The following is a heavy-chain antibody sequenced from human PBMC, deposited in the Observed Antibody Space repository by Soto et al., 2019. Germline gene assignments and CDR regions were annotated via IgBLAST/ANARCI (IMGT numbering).Heavy chain of an antibody. V-gene: IGHV3-23*01. CDR1: GFTFSTYG. CDR3: AKRVAYCCSSAYFDY. D-gene: IGHD2-15*01. J-gene: IGHJ4*02. CDR2: INDSGDT. Sequence: EVQLLESGGDLVQPGGSLRLSCAASGFTFSTYGMTWVRQAPGKGLEWVSSINDSGDTYYGDSVKGRFNISSENAQSTLYMQMNSLSAEDTAVYYCAKRVAYCCSSAYFDYWAQGTLVTVSS.